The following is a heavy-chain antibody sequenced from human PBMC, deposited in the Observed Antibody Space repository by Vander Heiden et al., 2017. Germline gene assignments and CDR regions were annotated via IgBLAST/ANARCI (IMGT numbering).Heavy chain of an antibody. CDR1: GFTFCIYA. CDR2: ISYDGSNK. Sequence: QVQLVESGGGVVQPGRSLRLSCAASGFTFCIYAMHWVRQAPGKGLEWVAVISYDGSNKYYADSVKGRFTISRDNSKNTLYLQMNSLRAEDTAVYYCARDRIGDGYNYDGMDVWGQGTTVTVSS. D-gene: IGHD1-26*01. J-gene: IGHJ6*02. V-gene: IGHV3-30-3*01. CDR3: ARDRIGDGYNYDGMDV.